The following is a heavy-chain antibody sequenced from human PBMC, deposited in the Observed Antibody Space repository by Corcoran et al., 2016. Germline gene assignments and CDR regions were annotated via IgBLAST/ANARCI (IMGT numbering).Heavy chain of an antibody. CDR3: ARSGYSYGLYFDY. D-gene: IGHD5-18*01. J-gene: IGHJ4*02. V-gene: IGHV3-53*01. CDR2: IYSGGST. CDR1: GFTVSSNY. Sequence: EVQLVESGGGLIQPGGSLRLSCAASGFTVSSNYMSWVRQAPGKGLEWVSVIYSGGSTYYADSVKGRFTISRDNSKNTLYLQMNSLRAEDKAVYYCARSGYSYGLYFDYWGQGTLVTVSS.